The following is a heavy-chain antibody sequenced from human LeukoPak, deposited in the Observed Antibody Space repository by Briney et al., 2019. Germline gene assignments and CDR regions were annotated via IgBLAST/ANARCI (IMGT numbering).Heavy chain of an antibody. D-gene: IGHD1-26*01. CDR2: ISYDGSNK. CDR1: GFTFSSYA. J-gene: IGHJ4*02. CDR3: ARGGVGAEGY. Sequence: GGSLRLSCAASGFTFSSYAMHWVRQAPGKGLEWVAVISYDGSNKYYADSVKGRFTISRDNSKNTLYLQMNSLRAEDTAVYYCARGGVGAEGYWGQGTLSPSPQ. V-gene: IGHV3-30-3*01.